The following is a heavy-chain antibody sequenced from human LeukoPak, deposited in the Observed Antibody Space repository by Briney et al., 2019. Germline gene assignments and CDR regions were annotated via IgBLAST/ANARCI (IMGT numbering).Heavy chain of an antibody. CDR3: ARDIGQGSSWLYDY. Sequence: SETLSLTCTVSGGSISSYYWSWIRQHAGKGLEWIGRIYTSGRTNYNPSLKTRVTMARDTSITTAYMELSSLRSAETALYYCARDIGQGSSWLYDYWGQGTLVTVSS. CDR1: GGSISSYY. J-gene: IGHJ4*02. CDR2: IYTSGRT. V-gene: IGHV4-4*07. D-gene: IGHD6-13*01.